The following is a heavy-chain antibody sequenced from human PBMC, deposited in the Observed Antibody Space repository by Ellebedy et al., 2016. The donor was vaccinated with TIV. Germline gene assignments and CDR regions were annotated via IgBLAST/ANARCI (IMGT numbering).Heavy chain of an antibody. Sequence: GGSLRLXXAASGFTFSSYGMHWVRQAPGKGLEWVAVISYDGSNKYYADSVKGRFTISRDNSKNMLYLQMNSLRAEDTAVYYCARGWGARVYMAHLDYWGQGALVTVSS. CDR3: ARGWGARVYMAHLDY. CDR2: ISYDGSNK. D-gene: IGHD3-16*01. J-gene: IGHJ4*02. CDR1: GFTFSSYG. V-gene: IGHV3-30*03.